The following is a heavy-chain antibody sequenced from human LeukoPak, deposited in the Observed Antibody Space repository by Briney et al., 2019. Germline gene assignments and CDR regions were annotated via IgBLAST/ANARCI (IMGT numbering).Heavy chain of an antibody. CDR3: ARGRIFGVEKDY. Sequence: GASVKVSCKASGYTFTTYGISWVRQAPGQGLEWMGWISTYNGKPNFSQKLQGRVTMTTDTSTSTAYMELRSLRSDDTAVYYCARGRIFGVEKDYWGQGTLVTVSS. V-gene: IGHV1-18*01. CDR1: GYTFTTYG. J-gene: IGHJ4*02. D-gene: IGHD3-3*01. CDR2: ISTYNGKP.